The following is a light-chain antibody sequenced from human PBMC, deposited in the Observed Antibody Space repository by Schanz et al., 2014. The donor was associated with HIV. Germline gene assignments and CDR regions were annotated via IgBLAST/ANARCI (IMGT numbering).Light chain of an antibody. CDR1: RSNIGAGYD. CDR2: SNS. J-gene: IGLJ1*01. Sequence: QSVLTQPPSVSGAPGQRVTISCTGSRSNIGAGYDVHWYQQFPGTAPKLLIYSNSRRPSGVPDRFSGSKSGTSASLAISGLQAEDEADYYCCSYAGSTPFFVFGTGTKVTVL. V-gene: IGLV1-40*01. CDR3: CSYAGSTPFFV.